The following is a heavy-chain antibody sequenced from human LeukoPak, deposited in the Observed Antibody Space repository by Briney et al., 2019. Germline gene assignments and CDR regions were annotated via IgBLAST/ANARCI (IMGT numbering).Heavy chain of an antibody. CDR2: IYYSGST. J-gene: IGHJ4*02. Sequence: PSETLSLTCTVSGGSVSGYYWSWVRQPPGKGLEWIGYIYYSGSTKYNPSLKSRVTISVDTSNNQFSLKLSSVTAADTAVYYCARYGNPDRSGSYGYWGQGTLVTVSS. D-gene: IGHD3-10*01. V-gene: IGHV4-59*02. CDR1: GGSVSGYY. CDR3: ARYGNPDRSGSYGY.